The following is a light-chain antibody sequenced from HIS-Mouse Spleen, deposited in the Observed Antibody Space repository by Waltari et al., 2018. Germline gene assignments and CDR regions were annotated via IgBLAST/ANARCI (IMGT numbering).Light chain of an antibody. CDR2: EGS. CDR3: CSYAGSSTFGV. V-gene: IGLV2-23*03. Sequence: QSALTQPASVSGSPGQSITISCTGTSSDVGSYNLVSWYQQHPSKAPKILIYEGSNRAVGVSNPFSGSNPSNTASLKISGLQAEDEADYYCCSYAGSSTFGVFGGGNKLTVL. J-gene: IGLJ3*02. CDR1: SSDVGSYNL.